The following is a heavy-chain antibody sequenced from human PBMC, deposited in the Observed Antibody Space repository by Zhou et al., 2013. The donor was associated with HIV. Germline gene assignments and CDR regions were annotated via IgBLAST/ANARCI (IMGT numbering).Heavy chain of an antibody. CDR2: IKQDGSEK. D-gene: IGHD2-21*01. J-gene: IGHJ4*02. CDR1: GFSFSSYW. CDR3: AFCGWFPRDFDF. V-gene: IGHV3-7*01. Sequence: EVQLVESGGGLVQPGGSLRLSCAASGFSFSSYWMSWVRQAQGKGLEWVASIKQDGSEKTYVDSVKGRFTISRDNAKNSLYLQMNSLRAEDTAVYYCAFCGWFPRDFDFWGQGSLVTVSS.